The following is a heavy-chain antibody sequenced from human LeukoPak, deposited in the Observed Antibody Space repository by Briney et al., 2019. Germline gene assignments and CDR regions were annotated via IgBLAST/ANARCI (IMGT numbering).Heavy chain of an antibody. CDR2: INPNSGGT. CDR1: GYTFTAYY. CDR3: ARASAITMVRGVSDY. Sequence: ASVKVSCKASGYTFTAYYTHWVRQAPGQGLEWMGWINPNSGGTNYAQKFQGRVTMTRDTSISTAYMELRSLRSDDTAVYYCARASAITMVRGVSDYWGQGTLVTVSS. V-gene: IGHV1-2*02. D-gene: IGHD3-10*01. J-gene: IGHJ4*02.